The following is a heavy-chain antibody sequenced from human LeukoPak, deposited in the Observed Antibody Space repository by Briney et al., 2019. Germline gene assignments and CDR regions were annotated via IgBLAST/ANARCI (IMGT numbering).Heavy chain of an antibody. CDR1: GFTFGDYG. CDR2: ISPEGRFK. D-gene: IGHD6-6*01. V-gene: IGHV3-30*13. J-gene: IGHJ3*01. CDR3: AKEAGRHDAFDV. Sequence: GGSLRLSCPASGFTFGDYGMHWVRQVPGKGPEWVAGISPEGRFKTYADSVRGRISISRDNSMYIMFLHMNSLRPEDTSVYFCAKEAGRHDAFDVWGQGTSVTVSS.